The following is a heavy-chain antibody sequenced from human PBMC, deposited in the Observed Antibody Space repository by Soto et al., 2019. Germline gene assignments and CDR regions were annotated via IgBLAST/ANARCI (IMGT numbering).Heavy chain of an antibody. CDR1: GFTFSSYA. CDR3: VKGGYHYFDY. J-gene: IGHJ4*02. Sequence: PGGSLRLSXAASGFTFSSYAMHWVRQAPGKGLEWVAVISYDGSNKYYADSVKGRFTISRDNSKNTLYLQMNSLRAEDTAVYYCVKGGYHYFDYWGQGTLVTVSS. V-gene: IGHV3-30-3*01. CDR2: ISYDGSNK. D-gene: IGHD5-12*01.